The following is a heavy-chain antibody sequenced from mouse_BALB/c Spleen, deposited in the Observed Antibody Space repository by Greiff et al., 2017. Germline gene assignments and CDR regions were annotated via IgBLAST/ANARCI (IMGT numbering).Heavy chain of an antibody. J-gene: IGHJ4*01. V-gene: IGHV5-9-4*01. CDR3: ARENGYDPPFAMDY. CDR2: ISSGGSYT. D-gene: IGHD2-2*01. CDR1: GFTFSSYA. Sequence: EVQVVESGGGLVKPGGSLKLSCAASGFTFSSYAMSWVRQSPEKRLEWVAEISSGGSYTYYPDTVTGRFTISRDNAKNTLYLEMSSLRSEDTAMYYCARENGYDPPFAMDYWGQGTSVTVSS.